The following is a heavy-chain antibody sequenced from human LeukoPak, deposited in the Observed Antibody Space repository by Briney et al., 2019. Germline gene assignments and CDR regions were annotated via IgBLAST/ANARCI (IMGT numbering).Heavy chain of an antibody. J-gene: IGHJ2*01. CDR1: GFTFSSYW. V-gene: IGHV3-74*01. D-gene: IGHD6-13*01. Sequence: GGSLRLSCAASGFTFSSYWMHWVRQAPGKGLVWVSRINGDGSSTYDADFVKGRFTISRDNAKNTVYLQMNSLRAEDTAVYYCATDSYSSSWYWAFDLWGRGALVTVSS. CDR2: INGDGSST. CDR3: ATDSYSSSWYWAFDL.